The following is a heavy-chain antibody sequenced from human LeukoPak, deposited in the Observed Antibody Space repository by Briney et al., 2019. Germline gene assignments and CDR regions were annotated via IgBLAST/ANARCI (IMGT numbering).Heavy chain of an antibody. CDR1: GYSFATYW. V-gene: IGHV5-51*01. CDR3: ASGSLAYCGGDCSDAFDI. CDR2: IYPGDSDT. D-gene: IGHD2-21*02. J-gene: IGHJ3*02. Sequence: GESLKISCKGSGYSFATYWVAWVRQMPGKGLEWMGIIYPGDSDTRYSPSFQGQVTISADKSISTAYLQWSSLKASDTAMYYCASGSLAYCGGDCSDAFDIWGQGTMVTVSS.